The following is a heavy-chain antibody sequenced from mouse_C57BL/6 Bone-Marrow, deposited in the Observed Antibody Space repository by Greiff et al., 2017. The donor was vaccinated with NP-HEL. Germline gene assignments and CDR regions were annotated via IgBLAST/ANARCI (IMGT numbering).Heavy chain of an antibody. Sequence: VKLQESGAELVRPGASVKLSCKASGYTFTDYYINWVKQRPGQGLEWIARIYPGSGNTYYNEKFKGKATLTAEKSSSTAYMQLSSLTSEDSAVYFCAKLGRRFDVWGTGTTVTVSS. CDR3: AKLGRRFDV. CDR1: GYTFTDYY. CDR2: IYPGSGNT. V-gene: IGHV1-76*01. J-gene: IGHJ1*03. D-gene: IGHD4-1*01.